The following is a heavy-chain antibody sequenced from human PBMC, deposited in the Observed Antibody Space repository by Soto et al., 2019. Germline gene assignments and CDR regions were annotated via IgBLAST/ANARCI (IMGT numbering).Heavy chain of an antibody. V-gene: IGHV3-30*18. CDR3: AKDQGGYLSVFDY. CDR1: GFTFSTYG. Sequence: QVQLVESGGGVVQPGRSLRLSCAASGFTFSTYGMHWVRQAPGKGLEWVAVISYDGINKYYADSVKGRFTISRDSSKNTLYLQMNSLRAEDTAIYYCAKDQGGYLSVFDYWGQGTLVTVSS. J-gene: IGHJ4*02. CDR2: ISYDGINK. D-gene: IGHD5-12*01.